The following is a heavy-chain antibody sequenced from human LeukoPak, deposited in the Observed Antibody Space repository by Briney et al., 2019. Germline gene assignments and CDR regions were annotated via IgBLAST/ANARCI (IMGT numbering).Heavy chain of an antibody. CDR3: ARMGDSGSYGFDI. D-gene: IGHD3-10*01. Sequence: EASVKVSCKASGYTFTGYYMHWVRQAPGQGLEWMGWINPDSGGTNYAQKFQGWVTTTRDTSISTVYMELSRLTPDDTAVYYCARMGDSGSYGFDIWGQGTMVTVSS. J-gene: IGHJ3*02. V-gene: IGHV1-2*04. CDR1: GYTFTGYY. CDR2: INPDSGGT.